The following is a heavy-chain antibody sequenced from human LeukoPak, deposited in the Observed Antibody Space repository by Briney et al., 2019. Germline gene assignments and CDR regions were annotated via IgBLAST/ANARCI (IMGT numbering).Heavy chain of an antibody. CDR1: GFTFSSYL. CDR3: AKDIGYPFGYSYGRFDY. J-gene: IGHJ4*02. D-gene: IGHD5-18*01. CDR2: ISYDGSHK. V-gene: IGHV3-30*18. Sequence: PGGSLRLSCAASGFTFSSYLMSWVRQAPGKGLEWVAIISYDGSHKYYADSVKGRFTISRDNSKNTLYLQMNSLRAEDTAVYYCAKDIGYPFGYSYGRFDYWGQGTLVTVSS.